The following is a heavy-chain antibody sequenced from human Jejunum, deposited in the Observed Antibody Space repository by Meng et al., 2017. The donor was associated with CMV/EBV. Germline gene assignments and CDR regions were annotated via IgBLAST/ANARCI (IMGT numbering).Heavy chain of an antibody. CDR1: YD. CDR2: IRYDGSNK. V-gene: IGHV3-30*02. Sequence: YDMHWVRQAPGKGLEWVTFIRYDGSNKYYADSVKGRFTISRDNSKNTLYLQMNSLRGEDTAVYYCAKIVEALEVRPGGHYCDYWGQGTVVTVSS. J-gene: IGHJ4*02. D-gene: IGHD6-6*01. CDR3: AKIVEALEVRPGGHYCDY.